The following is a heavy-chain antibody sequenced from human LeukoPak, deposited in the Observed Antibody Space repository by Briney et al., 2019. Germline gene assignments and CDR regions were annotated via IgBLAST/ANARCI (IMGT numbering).Heavy chain of an antibody. CDR1: GDSISYFY. CDR2: TSSSGNT. J-gene: IGHJ5*02. D-gene: IGHD2/OR15-2a*01. CDR3: ATSNYNWFDP. Sequence: PSETLSLTCSVSGDSISYFYWSWIRQAAGKGLEWIGRTSSSGNTDYNASLKSRVTISVDTSKNQFSLKLSSVTAADTAVYYCATSNYNWFDPWGQGTLVTVSS. V-gene: IGHV4-4*07.